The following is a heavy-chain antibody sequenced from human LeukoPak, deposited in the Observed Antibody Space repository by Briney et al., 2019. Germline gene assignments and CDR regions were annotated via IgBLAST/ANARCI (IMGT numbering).Heavy chain of an antibody. CDR2: ISGSGVTT. D-gene: IGHD3-10*01. J-gene: IGHJ4*02. CDR1: GFTFSSYA. CDR3: AKDRDYYLVGFFDY. V-gene: IGHV3-23*01. Sequence: GGSLRLSCAASGFTFSSYAMSWVRQAPGKGLEWVSAISGSGVTTYYADSVKGRFTISRDNSKNTLYLQMNSLRAEDTALYYCAKDRDYYLVGFFDYWGQGTLDTVSS.